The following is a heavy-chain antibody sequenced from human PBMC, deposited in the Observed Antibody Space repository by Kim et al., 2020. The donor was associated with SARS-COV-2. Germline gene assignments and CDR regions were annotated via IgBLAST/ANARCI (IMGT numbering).Heavy chain of an antibody. CDR3: TTDDSSGYYGDAFDI. D-gene: IGHD3-22*01. J-gene: IGHJ3*02. V-gene: IGHV3-15*01. Sequence: APVKGRFTISRDDSKNTLYLRMNSLKTDDTAVYYCTTDDSSGYYGDAFDIWGQGTMVTVSS.